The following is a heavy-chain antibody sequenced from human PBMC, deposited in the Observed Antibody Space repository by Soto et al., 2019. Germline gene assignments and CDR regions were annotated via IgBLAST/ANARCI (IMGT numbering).Heavy chain of an antibody. CDR2: IYYSGST. Sequence: SETLSLTCTVSGGSISSGGYYWSWIRQHPGKGLEWIGYIYYSGSTYYNPSLKSRVTISVDTPKNQFSLKLSSVTAADTAVYYCARDRRYYYDSSGYRDTYYYGMDVWGQGTTVTVSS. V-gene: IGHV4-31*03. CDR3: ARDRRYYYDSSGYRDTYYYGMDV. D-gene: IGHD3-22*01. CDR1: GGSISSGGYY. J-gene: IGHJ6*02.